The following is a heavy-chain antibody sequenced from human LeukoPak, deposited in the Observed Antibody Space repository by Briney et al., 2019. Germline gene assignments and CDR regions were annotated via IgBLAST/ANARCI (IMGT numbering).Heavy chain of an antibody. J-gene: IGHJ6*02. Sequence: SGGSLRLSCAASGFTFSSYAMSWVRQAPGKGLEWVSGINGGGSSTYYADSVRGRFTISRDNSKNTLYLQMNSLRAEDTAVYYCAKDRPNGMDVWGQGTTVTVSS. V-gene: IGHV3-23*01. CDR3: AKDRPNGMDV. CDR1: GFTFSSYA. CDR2: INGGGSST.